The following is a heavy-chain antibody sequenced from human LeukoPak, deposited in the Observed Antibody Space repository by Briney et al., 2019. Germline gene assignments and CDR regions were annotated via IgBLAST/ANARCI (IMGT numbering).Heavy chain of an antibody. Sequence: SETLSLTCTVSGGSIRSYYWSWIRQPAGKGLEWIGQIYPSGSINYNPSLKSRVTMSVDTSNNQLSLTLSSVTAADTAVYYCARLYHDLLTGYFDYWGQGTLVTVSS. J-gene: IGHJ4*02. CDR3: ARLYHDLLTGYFDY. CDR1: GGSIRSYY. CDR2: IYPSGSI. V-gene: IGHV4-4*07. D-gene: IGHD3-9*01.